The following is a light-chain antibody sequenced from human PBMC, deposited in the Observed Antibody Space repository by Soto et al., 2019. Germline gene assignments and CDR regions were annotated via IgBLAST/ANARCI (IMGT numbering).Light chain of an antibody. Sequence: DIHMTQSPSTLSASVVYRVSITWLASQSISSWLAWYQQKPGKAPKLLIYDASSLESGVPSRFSGSGSGTEFTLTISSLQPDDFATYYCQHYNSYSEAFGQGTKVDI. CDR2: DAS. J-gene: IGKJ1*01. CDR3: QHYNSYSEA. V-gene: IGKV1-5*01. CDR1: QSISSW.